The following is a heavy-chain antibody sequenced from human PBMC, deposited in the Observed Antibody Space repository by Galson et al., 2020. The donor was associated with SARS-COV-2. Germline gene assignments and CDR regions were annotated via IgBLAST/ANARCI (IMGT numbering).Heavy chain of an antibody. CDR1: GFTFSSYG. V-gene: IGHV3-33*01. CDR2: IWYDGSNK. Sequence: GESLKISCAASGFTFSSYGMHWVRQAPGKGLEWVAVIWYDGSNKYYADSVKGRFTISRDNSKNTLYLQMNSLRAEDTAVYYCARGTRPYYDILTGYYRNDDDDWYFDLWGRGTLVTVSS. CDR3: ARGTRPYYDILTGYYRNDDDDWYFDL. D-gene: IGHD3-9*01. J-gene: IGHJ2*01.